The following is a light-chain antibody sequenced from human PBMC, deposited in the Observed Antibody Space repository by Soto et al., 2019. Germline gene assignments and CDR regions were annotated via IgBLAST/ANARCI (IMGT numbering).Light chain of an antibody. V-gene: IGKV1-16*02. CDR3: QQYKTFPWT. CDR2: AAS. CDR1: EVVGNF. J-gene: IGKJ1*01. Sequence: DIQMTQSPSSLSASVGDRVTITCRASEVVGNFLAWFRQKPGKAPETLIFAASSLQYGVPRKFSGTGSETDFTLTITSLQTEDFATYYCQQYKTFPWTFGQGTKV.